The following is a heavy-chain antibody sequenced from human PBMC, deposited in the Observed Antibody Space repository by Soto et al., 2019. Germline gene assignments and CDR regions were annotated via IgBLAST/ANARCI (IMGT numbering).Heavy chain of an antibody. CDR2: ISYDGSNK. CDR1: GFTFSSYG. CDR3: AKDNYYDFWGGYRGDAFDI. D-gene: IGHD3-3*01. V-gene: IGHV3-30*18. Sequence: QVQLVESGGGVVQPGRSLRLSCAASGFTFSSYGMHWVRQAPGKGLEWVAGISYDGSNKYYADSVKGRFTISRDNSKTPLYLPTHSLRVEDTAVYYCAKDNYYDFWGGYRGDAFDIWGPGTMVPVSS. J-gene: IGHJ3*02.